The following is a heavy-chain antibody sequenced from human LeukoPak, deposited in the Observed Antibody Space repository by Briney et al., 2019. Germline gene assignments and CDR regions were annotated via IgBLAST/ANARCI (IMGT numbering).Heavy chain of an antibody. V-gene: IGHV1-18*01. CDR1: GYTFTSYG. Sequence: ASVKVSCKASGYTFTSYGISWVRQAPGQGLEWMGWISAYNGNTNYAQKLRGRVTMTTDTSTSTAYMELRSLRSDDTAVYYCARVGVDILTGYYTIGGYWGQGTLVTVSS. CDR3: ARVGVDILTGYYTIGGY. J-gene: IGHJ4*02. D-gene: IGHD3-9*01. CDR2: ISAYNGNT.